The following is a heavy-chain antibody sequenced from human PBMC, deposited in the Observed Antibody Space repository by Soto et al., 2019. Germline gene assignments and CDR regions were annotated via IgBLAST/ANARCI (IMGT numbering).Heavy chain of an antibody. CDR3: ARDPGMAGSLDS. D-gene: IGHD6-19*01. Sequence: PPGKGLEWIGSIYYSGSTYYNPSLKSRVTISVDTSKNQFSLKLSSVTAADMAVYYCARDPGMAGSLDSWCQGPLVTVSS. J-gene: IGHJ4*02. CDR2: IYYSGST. V-gene: IGHV4-39*07.